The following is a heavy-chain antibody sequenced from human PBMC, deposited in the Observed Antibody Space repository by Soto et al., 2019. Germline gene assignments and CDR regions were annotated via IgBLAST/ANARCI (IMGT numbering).Heavy chain of an antibody. V-gene: IGHV1-69*13. D-gene: IGHD3-16*01. CDR2: IIPIFGTA. CDR3: ARDLPNTFYYYGMDV. Sequence: ASVKVSCKASGVTFSSYAISWVRQAPGQGLEWMGGIIPIFGTANYAQKFQGRVTITADESTSTAYMELSSLRSEDTAVYYCARDLPNTFYYYGMDVWGQGTTVTVS. CDR1: GVTFSSYA. J-gene: IGHJ6*02.